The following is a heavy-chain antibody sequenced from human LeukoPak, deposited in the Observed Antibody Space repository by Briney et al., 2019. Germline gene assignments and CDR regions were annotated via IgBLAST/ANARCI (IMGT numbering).Heavy chain of an antibody. J-gene: IGHJ4*02. D-gene: IGHD3-10*01. CDR2: ITGSGDDT. Sequence: LTGGSLRLSCAASGFTFSTYAMSWVRQAPGKGLEWVSTITGSGDDTYYADSVKGRFTISRDNYKNTLYLQMNSLRAEDTAVYYCAKVSSGSYYRYWGQGTLVTVSS. CDR3: AKVSSGSYYRY. V-gene: IGHV3-23*01. CDR1: GFTFSTYA.